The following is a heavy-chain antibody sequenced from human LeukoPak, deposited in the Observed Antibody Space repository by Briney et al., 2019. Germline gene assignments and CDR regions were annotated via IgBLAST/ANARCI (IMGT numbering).Heavy chain of an antibody. D-gene: IGHD6-19*01. Sequence: ASVKVSCKASGYTFTSYAMHWVRQAPGQRLEWMGWINAGNGNTKYSQKFQGRVTITRDTSASTAYMELSSLRSEDTAVYYCARDVDSSGLAYDAFDIWGQGTMVTVSS. CDR2: INAGNGNT. J-gene: IGHJ3*02. CDR3: ARDVDSSGLAYDAFDI. V-gene: IGHV1-3*01. CDR1: GYTFTSYA.